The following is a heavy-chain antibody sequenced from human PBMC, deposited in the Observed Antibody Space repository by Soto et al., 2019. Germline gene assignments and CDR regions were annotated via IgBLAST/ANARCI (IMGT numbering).Heavy chain of an antibody. CDR2: ISAYNGNT. CDR3: ARRSIAARPPYYYYGMDV. J-gene: IGHJ6*02. Sequence: GASVKVSCRASGYTFTSYGSSWVRHAPGQGREWMGWISAYNGNTNSAQKLQGRVTMTTDTSTSTAYMERRSLRSDDTAVYYCARRSIAARPPYYYYGMDVWGQGTTVTVSS. D-gene: IGHD6-6*01. V-gene: IGHV1-18*04. CDR1: GYTFTSYG.